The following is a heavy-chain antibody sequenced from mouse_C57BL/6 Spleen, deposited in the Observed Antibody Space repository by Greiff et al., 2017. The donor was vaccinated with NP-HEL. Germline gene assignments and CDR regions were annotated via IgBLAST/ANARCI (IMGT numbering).Heavy chain of an antibody. V-gene: IGHV5-16*01. CDR3: ARGRFTTVVAHWYFDV. CDR1: GFTFSDYY. CDR2: INYDGSST. J-gene: IGHJ1*03. Sequence: DVKLVESEGGLVQPGSSMKLSCTASGFTFSDYYMAWVRQVPEKGLEWVANINYDGSSTYYLDSLKSRFIISRDNAKNILYLQMSSLKSEDTGTYYGARGRFTTVVAHWYFDVWGTGTTVTVSS. D-gene: IGHD1-1*01.